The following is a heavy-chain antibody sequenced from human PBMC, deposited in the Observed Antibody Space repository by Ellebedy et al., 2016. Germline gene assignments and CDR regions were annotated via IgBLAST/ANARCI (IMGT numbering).Heavy chain of an antibody. CDR2: ISGDGVKT. Sequence: GGSLRLSXAASGIAFSDFFMTWVRQTPGKGLEWVSTISGDGVKTYFADSVKGCFTISRDNSRNTLHLQMNSLRVDDTAVYYCRPGHYADYWGQGTLVTVSS. CDR1: GIAFSDFF. J-gene: IGHJ4*02. CDR3: RPGHYADY. V-gene: IGHV3-23*01.